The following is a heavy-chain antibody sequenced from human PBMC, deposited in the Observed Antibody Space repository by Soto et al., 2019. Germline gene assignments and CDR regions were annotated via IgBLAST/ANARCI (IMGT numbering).Heavy chain of an antibody. V-gene: IGHV3-23*01. D-gene: IGHD1-26*01. Sequence: PGGSLRLSCAASGFTFSSYAMSWVRQAPGKGLEWVSAISGSGGSTYYADSVKGRFTISRDNSKNTLYLQMNSLRAEDTAVYYCAKVSSGSSYYYYGMDVWGQGTTVTVSS. CDR2: ISGSGGST. CDR3: AKVSSGSSYYYYGMDV. J-gene: IGHJ6*02. CDR1: GFTFSSYA.